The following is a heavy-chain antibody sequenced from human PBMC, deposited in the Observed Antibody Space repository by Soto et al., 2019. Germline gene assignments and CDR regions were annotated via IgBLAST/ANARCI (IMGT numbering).Heavy chain of an antibody. J-gene: IGHJ4*02. CDR2: ISSSGTTI. CDR3: VRFGGAAAGAGDY. Sequence: HPGGSLRLYCVAFEFTFSSYEMNWVGQAQGKGLEWVSYISSSGTTIYYTDSVKGRFTISRDNAKKSLYLQMNSLGAEDTAVYYCVRFGGAAAGAGDYWGQGTLVTVSS. CDR1: EFTFSSYE. D-gene: IGHD6-13*01. V-gene: IGHV3-48*03.